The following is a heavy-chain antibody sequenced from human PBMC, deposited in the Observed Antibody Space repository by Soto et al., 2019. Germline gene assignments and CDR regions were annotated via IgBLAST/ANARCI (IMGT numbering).Heavy chain of an antibody. Sequence: GASVKVSCKASGYTFTSYGISWVRQAPGQGLEWMGWISAYNGNTNYAQKLQGRVTMTADTSTNTAYMELRSLRSEDTAVYYCATFSGSGSYKVYYYMDVWGKGTTVTVSS. D-gene: IGHD3-10*01. CDR1: GYTFTSYG. J-gene: IGHJ6*03. V-gene: IGHV1-18*01. CDR3: ATFSGSGSYKVYYYMDV. CDR2: ISAYNGNT.